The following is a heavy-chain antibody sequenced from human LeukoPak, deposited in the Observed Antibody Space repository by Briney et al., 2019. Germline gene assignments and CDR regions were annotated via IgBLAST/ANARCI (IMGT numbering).Heavy chain of an antibody. CDR1: GFTFSNYW. V-gene: IGHV3-74*01. CDR3: ARGFYGSGNS. CDR2: ISGDGITT. Sequence: GGSLRLSCAPSGFTFSNYWMYWVRQAPGRGPLWVSRISGDGITTYYAGSVKGRFTISRDNAKNTLYLQMHSLRAEDSAVYYCARGFYGSGNSWGHGTLVTVSS. D-gene: IGHD3-10*01. J-gene: IGHJ4*01.